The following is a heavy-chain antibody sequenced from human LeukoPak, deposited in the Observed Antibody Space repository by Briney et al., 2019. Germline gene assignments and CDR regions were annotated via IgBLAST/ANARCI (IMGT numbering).Heavy chain of an antibody. CDR2: IIPIFGTA. CDR1: GGTFSSYA. CDR3: STYYYDSSGYYHFDY. D-gene: IGHD3-22*01. J-gene: IGHJ4*02. V-gene: IGHV1-69*13. Sequence: ASVTVSCKASGGTFSSYAISWVRQAPGQGLEWMGGIIPIFGTANYAQKFQGRVTITADESTSTAYMELSSLRSEDTAVYYCSTYYYDSSGYYHFDYWGQGTLVTVSS.